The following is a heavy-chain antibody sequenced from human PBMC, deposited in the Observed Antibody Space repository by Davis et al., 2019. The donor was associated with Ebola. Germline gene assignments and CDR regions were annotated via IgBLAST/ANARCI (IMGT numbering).Heavy chain of an antibody. J-gene: IGHJ5*02. D-gene: IGHD3-9*01. V-gene: IGHV4-31*03. Sequence: SETLSLSCTVSGGSISSGGYYWSWIRQHPGKGLEWIGYIYYSGSTYYNPSLKSRVTISVDTSKNQFSLKLSSVTAADTAVYYCAGSEYDILTSGWFDPWGQGTLVTVSS. CDR2: IYYSGST. CDR3: AGSEYDILTSGWFDP. CDR1: GGSISSGGYY.